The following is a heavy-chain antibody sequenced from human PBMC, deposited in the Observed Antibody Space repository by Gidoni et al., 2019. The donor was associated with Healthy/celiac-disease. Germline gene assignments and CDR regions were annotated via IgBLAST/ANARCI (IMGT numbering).Heavy chain of an antibody. CDR1: VGSIRSYY. D-gene: IGHD3-10*01. Sequence: QVQLQESGPGLVKPSETLSLTCTVSVGSIRSYYWSWIRQPPGKGLEWIGYIYYSGSTNYNPSLKSRVTISVDTSKNQFSLKLSSVTAADTAVYYCARVGRGYNPEYYFDYWGQGTLVTVSS. CDR2: IYYSGST. J-gene: IGHJ4*02. CDR3: ARVGRGYNPEYYFDY. V-gene: IGHV4-59*01.